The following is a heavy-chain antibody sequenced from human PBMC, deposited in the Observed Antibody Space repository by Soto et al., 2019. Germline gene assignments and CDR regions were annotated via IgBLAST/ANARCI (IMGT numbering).Heavy chain of an antibody. CDR1: GGTFSSYG. Sequence: QVQMVQSGAEVKKPGSSVKVSCKASGGTFSSYGISWVRQAPGQGLEWMGGIIRILGTANYAQKFQGRGTITADQATSTACMELSSLRSEDTAVYYCAGGVDLYGMEVWGQGTTVTVSS. CDR3: AGGVDLYGMEV. J-gene: IGHJ6*02. D-gene: IGHD2-15*01. CDR2: IIRILGTA. V-gene: IGHV1-69*01.